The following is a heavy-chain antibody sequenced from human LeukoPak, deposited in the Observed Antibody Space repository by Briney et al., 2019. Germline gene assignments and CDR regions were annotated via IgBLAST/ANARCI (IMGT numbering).Heavy chain of an antibody. Sequence: GTLSLTCAVSGGSISSSHWWSWVRQAPGKGLEWVSYISSSGRTIYYADSVKGRFTISRDNAKNSLYLQMNSLRAEDTAVYYCARRLYSSSSWYYMDVWGKGTTVTVSS. D-gene: IGHD6-6*01. CDR3: ARRLYSSSSWYYMDV. CDR2: ISSSGRTI. J-gene: IGHJ6*03. CDR1: GGSISSSHW. V-gene: IGHV3-48*01.